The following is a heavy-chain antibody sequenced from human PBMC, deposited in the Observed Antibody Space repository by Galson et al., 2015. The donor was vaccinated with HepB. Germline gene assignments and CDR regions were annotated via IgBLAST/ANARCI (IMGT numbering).Heavy chain of an antibody. V-gene: IGHV3-30*04. Sequence: SLRLSCAASGFTFSSYAMHWVRQAPGKGLEWVAVISYDGSNKYYADSVKGRFTISRDNSKNTLYLQMNSLRAEDTAVYYCARDLYRGEGGAFDIWGQGTMVTVSS. D-gene: IGHD1-26*01. CDR3: ARDLYRGEGGAFDI. CDR1: GFTFSSYA. CDR2: ISYDGSNK. J-gene: IGHJ3*02.